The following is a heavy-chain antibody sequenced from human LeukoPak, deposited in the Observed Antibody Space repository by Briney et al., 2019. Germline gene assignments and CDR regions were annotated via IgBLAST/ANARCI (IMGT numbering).Heavy chain of an antibody. V-gene: IGHV1-18*01. J-gene: IGHJ6*02. CDR2: ISAYNGNT. D-gene: IGHD2-2*01. CDR3: ARTDIEVVPAARPHYYYGMDV. Sequence: ASVKVSCKASGYTFTSYGISWVRQAPGQGLEWMGWISAYNGNTNYAQKLQGRVTMTTDTSTSTAYMELRSLRSDDTAVYYRARTDIEVVPAARPHYYYGMDVWGQGTTVTVSS. CDR1: GYTFTSYG.